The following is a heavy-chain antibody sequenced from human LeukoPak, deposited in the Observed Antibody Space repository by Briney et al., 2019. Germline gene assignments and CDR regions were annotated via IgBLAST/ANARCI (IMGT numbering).Heavy chain of an antibody. CDR1: GGSFSGYY. CDR3: ARDTYSGWYPSPRKTGFFDY. CDR2: INHSGST. D-gene: IGHD6-19*01. Sequence: SETLSLTCAVYGGSFSGYYWSWIRQPPGKGLEWIGEINHSGSTNYNPSLKSRVTISVDTSKNQFSLKLSSVTAADTAVYYCARDTYSGWYPSPRKTGFFDYWGQGTLVTVSS. J-gene: IGHJ4*02. V-gene: IGHV4-34*01.